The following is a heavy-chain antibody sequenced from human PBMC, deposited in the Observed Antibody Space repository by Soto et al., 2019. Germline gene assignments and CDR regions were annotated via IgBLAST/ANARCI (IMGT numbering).Heavy chain of an antibody. CDR2: ISAYNGNT. CDR3: ARDPYYDFWSGYSNYYFDY. V-gene: IGHV1-18*01. J-gene: IGHJ4*02. D-gene: IGHD3-3*01. Sequence: ASVKVSCKASGYTFTSYGISWVRQAPGQGLEWMGWISAYNGNTNYAQKLQGRVTMTTDTSTSTAYMELRSLRSDDTAVYYCARDPYYDFWSGYSNYYFDYWGQGTLVTVSP. CDR1: GYTFTSYG.